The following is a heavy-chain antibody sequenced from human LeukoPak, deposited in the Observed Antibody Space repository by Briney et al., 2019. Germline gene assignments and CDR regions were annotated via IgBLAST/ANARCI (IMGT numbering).Heavy chain of an antibody. CDR3: ASPRGASGYFDC. CDR2: ISSDSSYI. D-gene: IGHD3-22*01. CDR1: AFSFRSYS. V-gene: IGHV3-21*01. Sequence: PGGSLRLSGAASAFSFRSYSMNWVRQAPGKGLEWVSSISSDSSYIYYADSVKGRFTISRDNAKNSLYLQMNSLRAEDTAVYYCASPRGASGYFDCWGQGTLVTVSS. J-gene: IGHJ4*02.